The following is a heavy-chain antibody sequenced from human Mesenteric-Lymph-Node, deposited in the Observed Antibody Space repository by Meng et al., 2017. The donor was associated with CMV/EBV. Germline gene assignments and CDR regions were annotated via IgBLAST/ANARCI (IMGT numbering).Heavy chain of an antibody. V-gene: IGHV1-18*01. Sequence: ASVKVSCKASGYTFSRYGINWVRQAPGQGLEWMGWISPYNGNINYAGKFQGRVTMTTDTYRTTAYMELRGLRSDDTAVYYCARDLEVVHSGTRWPYYRGQGTLVPSPQ. CDR3: ARDLEVVHSGTRWPYY. J-gene: IGHJ4*02. CDR1: GYTFSRYG. D-gene: IGHD3-22*01. CDR2: ISPYNGNI.